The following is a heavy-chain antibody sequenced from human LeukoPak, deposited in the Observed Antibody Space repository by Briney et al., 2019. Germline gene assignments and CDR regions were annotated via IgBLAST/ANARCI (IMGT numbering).Heavy chain of an antibody. Sequence: GGSLRLSCAASGFTVSSNYMSWVRQAPGKGLEWVSVIYSGGSTYYADSVKGRFTIPRDNSKNTLYLQMNSLRAEDTAVYYCARDGYSSSWYGGWGQGTLVTVSS. CDR2: IYSGGST. D-gene: IGHD6-13*01. V-gene: IGHV3-66*01. J-gene: IGHJ4*02. CDR1: GFTVSSNY. CDR3: ARDGYSSSWYGG.